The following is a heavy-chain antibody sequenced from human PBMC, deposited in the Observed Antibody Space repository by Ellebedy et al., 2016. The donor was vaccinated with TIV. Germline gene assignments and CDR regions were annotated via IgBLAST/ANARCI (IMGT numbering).Heavy chain of an antibody. Sequence: SETLSLTXTVSGGSISSSGYYWGWIRQPPGKGLEWIGTIYYSGSTYYNPSLKSRVSITVDTSKNQFSLKLSSVTAADTAVYYCARLMGLTTVSTQGFYGLDVWGQGTTVTVSS. J-gene: IGHJ6*02. CDR1: GGSISSSGYY. V-gene: IGHV4-39*01. CDR3: ARLMGLTTVSTQGFYGLDV. D-gene: IGHD4-17*01. CDR2: IYYSGST.